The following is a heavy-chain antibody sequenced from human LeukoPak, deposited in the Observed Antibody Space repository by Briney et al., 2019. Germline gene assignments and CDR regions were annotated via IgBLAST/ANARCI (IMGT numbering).Heavy chain of an antibody. D-gene: IGHD4-11*01. Sequence: SETLSLTCTVSGGSISSSSYYWGWIRQPPGKGLEWIGSIYYSGSTYYHPSLKSRVTISVYTSKNQFSLKLSSVTAADTAVYYCASINPTIDYSLDYWGQGTLVTVSS. V-gene: IGHV4-39*01. J-gene: IGHJ4*02. CDR1: GGSISSSSYY. CDR3: ASINPTIDYSLDY. CDR2: IYYSGST.